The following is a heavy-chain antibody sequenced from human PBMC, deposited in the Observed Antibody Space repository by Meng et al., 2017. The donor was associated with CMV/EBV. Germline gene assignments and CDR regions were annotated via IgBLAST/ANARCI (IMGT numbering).Heavy chain of an antibody. V-gene: IGHV3-66*02. CDR3: ARDQFMYSSSFGGMDV. CDR1: GFTVSSNY. J-gene: IGHJ6*02. CDR2: IYSGGTT. Sequence: GESLKISCAASGFTVSSNYMDWVRQAPGKGLEWVSVIYSGGTTKYADSVKGRFIISRDNSKNTLSLQVNSLRPEDTAVYYCARDQFMYSSSFGGMDVWGQGTTVTVSS. D-gene: IGHD6-6*01.